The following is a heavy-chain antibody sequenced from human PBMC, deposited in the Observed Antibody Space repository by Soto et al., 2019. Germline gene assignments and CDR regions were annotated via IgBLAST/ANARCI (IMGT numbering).Heavy chain of an antibody. CDR1: GFTFSSYW. J-gene: IGHJ4*02. CDR3: ARDQRGGDYVYGY. V-gene: IGHV3-7*01. Sequence: EVQLVESGGGLVEPGGSLRLSFAASGFTFSSYWLSWVRQAPGKGLEWVANIKQDGSEKYYVDSVKGRFTISRDNDKNSLYLQMNSQRAEDTVVYYWARDQRGGDYVYGYWGQGTLVTVSS. CDR2: IKQDGSEK. D-gene: IGHD4-17*01.